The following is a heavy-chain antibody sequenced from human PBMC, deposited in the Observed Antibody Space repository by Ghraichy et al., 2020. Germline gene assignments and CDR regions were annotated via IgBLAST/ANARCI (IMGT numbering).Heavy chain of an antibody. V-gene: IGHV3-7*03. CDR3: ARDGGASGSGDDY. D-gene: IGHD3-10*01. CDR1: GFAFSNYW. Sequence: GESLNISCAASGFAFSNYWMTWVRQPPVKGLEWVANIKQDGSDKYYVDSVKGRFTISRDNAKNSLYLQMNSLRVDDTAVYYCARDGGASGSGDDYWGQGALVTVSP. J-gene: IGHJ4*02. CDR2: IKQDGSDK.